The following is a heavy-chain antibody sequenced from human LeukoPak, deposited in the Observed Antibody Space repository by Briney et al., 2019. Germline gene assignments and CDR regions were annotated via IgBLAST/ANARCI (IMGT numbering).Heavy chain of an antibody. CDR1: GYTFTSYG. CDR3: ARVWSGAIVVVKTGGEHAFDI. CDR2: ISAYNGNT. D-gene: IGHD3-22*01. Sequence: ASVKVSCKASGYTFTSYGISWVRQAPGQGLEWMGWISAYNGNTNYAQKLQGRVTMTTDTSTSTAYMELRSLRSDDTAVYYCARVWSGAIVVVKTGGEHAFDIWGQGTMVTVSS. J-gene: IGHJ3*02. V-gene: IGHV1-18*01.